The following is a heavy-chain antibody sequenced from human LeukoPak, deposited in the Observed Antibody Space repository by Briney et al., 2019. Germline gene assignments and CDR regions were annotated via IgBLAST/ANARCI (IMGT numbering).Heavy chain of an antibody. J-gene: IGHJ3*02. Sequence: SETLSLTCAVYGGSFSGYYWSWIRQPPGKGLEWIGEINHSGSTNYNPSLKSRVTISVDTSKNQFSLKLSSVTAADTAVYYCATSIRGAFDIWGQGTMVTVSS. D-gene: IGHD3-10*01. CDR3: ATSIRGAFDI. CDR1: GGSFSGYY. CDR2: INHSGST. V-gene: IGHV4-34*01.